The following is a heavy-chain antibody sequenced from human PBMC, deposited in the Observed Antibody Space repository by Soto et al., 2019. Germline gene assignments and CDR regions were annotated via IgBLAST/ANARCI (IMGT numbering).Heavy chain of an antibody. Sequence: QVQLQQWGAGLLKPSETLSLSCDIDGGSFSDDYWSWIRQPPGKGLEWIGKVSHSGGTRYNPSLRSRVTVSADTSKNQFSLRLTSVTAADTAVYYCARVPLGYDTTPFFDYWGQGTLVTVSS. J-gene: IGHJ4*02. CDR2: VSHSGGT. CDR1: GGSFSDDY. D-gene: IGHD3-22*01. V-gene: IGHV4-34*01. CDR3: ARVPLGYDTTPFFDY.